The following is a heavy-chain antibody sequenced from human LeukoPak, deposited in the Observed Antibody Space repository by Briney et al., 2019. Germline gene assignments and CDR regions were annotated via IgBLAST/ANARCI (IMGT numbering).Heavy chain of an antibody. CDR1: GYTFTSYD. J-gene: IGHJ5*02. CDR3: ARDGDYSGSGHFDP. V-gene: IGHV1-8*01. CDR2: MNPNSGIT. D-gene: IGHD4-17*01. Sequence: ASVKVSCKASGYTFTSYDINWVRQAPGQGLEWLGWMNPNSGITGYAQKFQDRVTLTRDTSTRTAYMESSSLRSEDTAVYYCARDGDYSGSGHFDPWGQGTLVTVSS.